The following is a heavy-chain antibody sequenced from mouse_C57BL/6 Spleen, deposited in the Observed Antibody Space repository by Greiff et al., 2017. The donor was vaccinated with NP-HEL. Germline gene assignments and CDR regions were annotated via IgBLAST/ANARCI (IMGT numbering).Heavy chain of an antibody. J-gene: IGHJ4*01. Sequence: EVKLMESGGGLVQPGGSLSLSCAASGFTFTDYYMSWVRQPPGKALEWLGFIRNKANGYTTEYSASVKGRFTISRDNSQSILYLQMNALRAEDSATYYCLDGSSEDYAMDYWGQGTSVTVSS. CDR2: IRNKANGYTT. CDR3: LDGSSEDYAMDY. CDR1: GFTFTDYY. D-gene: IGHD1-1*01. V-gene: IGHV7-3*01.